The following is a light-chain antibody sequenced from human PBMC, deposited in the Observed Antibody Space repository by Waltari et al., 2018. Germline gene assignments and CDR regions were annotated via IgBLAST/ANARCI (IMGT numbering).Light chain of an antibody. CDR1: QSVSSN. CDR2: GAS. CDR3: QQYNNWPRG. Sequence: EIVMTQSPATLSVSPGERATLSCRASQSVSSNLAWYQQKPGQAPRLHIYGASTRATGIPARFSGSGSGTEFTLTISSLQSEDFAVYYCQQYNNWPRGFGQGTKVEIK. J-gene: IGKJ1*01. V-gene: IGKV3-15*01.